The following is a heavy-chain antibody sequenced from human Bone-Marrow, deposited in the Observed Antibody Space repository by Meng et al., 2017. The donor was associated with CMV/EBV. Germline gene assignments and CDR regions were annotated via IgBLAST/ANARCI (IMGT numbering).Heavy chain of an antibody. Sequence: GGSLRLSCAASRFTFSRYSMSWVRQAPGKGLEWVANIKEDGSEKHYVDSVKGRFTISRDNAQNSLYLQMNSLRAEDTAVYYCARGGWRPDSWGQGTLVTVSS. J-gene: IGHJ5*01. CDR2: IKEDGSEK. CDR3: ARGGWRPDS. CDR1: RFTFSRYS. V-gene: IGHV3-7*04. D-gene: IGHD2-15*01.